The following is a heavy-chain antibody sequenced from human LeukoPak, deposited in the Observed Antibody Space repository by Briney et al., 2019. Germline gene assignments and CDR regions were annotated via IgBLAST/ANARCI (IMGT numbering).Heavy chain of an antibody. D-gene: IGHD3-3*01. J-gene: IGHJ1*01. Sequence: PSETLSLTCAVYGGSFSGYYWSWIRQPPGKGLEWIGEINHSGSTNYNPSLKSRVTISVDTSKNQFSLKLSSVTAADTAVYYCARGPSYYDFWSGYYRGFQHWGQGTLVTVSS. CDR3: ARGPSYYDFWSGYYRGFQH. V-gene: IGHV4-34*01. CDR2: INHSGST. CDR1: GGSFSGYY.